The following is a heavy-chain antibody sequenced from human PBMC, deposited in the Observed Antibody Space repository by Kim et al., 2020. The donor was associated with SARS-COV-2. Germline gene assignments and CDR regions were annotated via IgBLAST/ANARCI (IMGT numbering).Heavy chain of an antibody. J-gene: IGHJ4*02. V-gene: IGHV3-23*01. D-gene: IGHD3-10*01. Sequence: YTARSVKSRLTSYRENYKSTLYLQMNSLRAEDTAVYYCAKRGQGDYGDFWGQGTLVTVSS. CDR3: AKRGQGDYGDF.